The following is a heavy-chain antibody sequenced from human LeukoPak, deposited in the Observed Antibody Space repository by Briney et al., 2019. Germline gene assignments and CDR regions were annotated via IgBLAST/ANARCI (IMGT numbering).Heavy chain of an antibody. CDR1: GFTFSSQS. V-gene: IGHV3-48*01. D-gene: IGHD3-9*01. CDR2: ISIRSDTI. J-gene: IGHJ3*02. CDR3: AKALRYFDWPDGAFDI. Sequence: GGSLRLSCAASGFTFSSQSVNWVRQAPGKGLEWVSYISIRSDTIYYADSVKGRFTISRDNSRNTMYLQMNSLRAEDTAVYYCAKALRYFDWPDGAFDIWGRGTMVTVSS.